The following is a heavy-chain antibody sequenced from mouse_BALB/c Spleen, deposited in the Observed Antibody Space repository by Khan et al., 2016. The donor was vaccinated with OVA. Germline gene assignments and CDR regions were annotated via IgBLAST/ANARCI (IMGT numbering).Heavy chain of an antibody. D-gene: IGHD1-1*01. CDR2: IYPGNGDT. CDR3: ARDYGSSYDCFAY. J-gene: IGHJ3*01. Sequence: QVQLKQSGAELVKPGASVKMSCKASGYKITSYNMHWVKQTPGQGLEWIGTIYPGNGDTYYNQKFKGKATLTADKSSNTAYMQVSSLTSEDSAVYYCARDYGSSYDCFAYWGQGTPVTVSA. CDR1: GYKITSYN. V-gene: IGHV1-12*01.